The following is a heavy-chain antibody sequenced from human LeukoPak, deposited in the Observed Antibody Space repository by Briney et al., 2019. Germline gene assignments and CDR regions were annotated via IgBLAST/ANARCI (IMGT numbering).Heavy chain of an antibody. D-gene: IGHD3-10*01. Sequence: SGTLSLTCTISGGSIRSNSYSWGWVRQPPGKGLEWIGSIYYSGSTYYSSSLKSRATISVDSSKNQFSLKLSSVTAADTAVYHCARQEGVSYFSSGSYFDSWGQGALVTVSS. V-gene: IGHV4-39*01. CDR2: IYYSGST. CDR1: GGSIRSNSYS. J-gene: IGHJ4*02. CDR3: ARQEGVSYFSSGSYFDS.